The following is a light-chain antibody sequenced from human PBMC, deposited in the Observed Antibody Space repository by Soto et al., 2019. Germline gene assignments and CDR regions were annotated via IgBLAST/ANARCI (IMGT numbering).Light chain of an antibody. Sequence: QSALTQPASVSGSPGQSITISCTGTSSDVGTYNLVSWYQHHPGKVPKLIIYEVTKRPSGVSDRFSGSKSDNTASLAISGLQAEDEATYYCCSYVGSSTVVFGGGTKLTVL. CDR2: EVT. V-gene: IGLV2-23*02. CDR1: SSDVGTYNL. J-gene: IGLJ2*01. CDR3: CSYVGSSTVV.